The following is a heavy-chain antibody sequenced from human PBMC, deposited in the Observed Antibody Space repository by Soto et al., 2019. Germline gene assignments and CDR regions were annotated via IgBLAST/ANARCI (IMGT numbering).Heavy chain of an antibody. CDR1: GFTFSSYE. CDR2: ISSSGSTI. J-gene: IGHJ4*02. V-gene: IGHV3-48*03. Sequence: PGGSLRLSCAASGFTFSSYEMNWVRQAPGKGVEGVSYISSSGSTIYYADSVKGRFTISRDNAKNSLYLQMNSLRAEDTAVYYCARVKRDGYKYWGQGTLVTVSS. CDR3: ARVKRDGYKY. D-gene: IGHD5-12*01.